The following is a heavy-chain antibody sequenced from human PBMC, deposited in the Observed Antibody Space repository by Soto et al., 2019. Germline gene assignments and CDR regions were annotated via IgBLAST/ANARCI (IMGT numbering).Heavy chain of an antibody. J-gene: IGHJ4*02. Sequence: QVQLQESGPGLVKPSQTLSLTCTVSGGSISSGGYYWSLIRQHPGKGLEWIGYIYYSGSTYYNPSLKSRVTISEDTSKNQFSLKLSSVTAADTAVYYCAGSDYYDTSGYYYRVDYWGQGTLVTVSS. CDR1: GGSISSGGYY. CDR2: IYYSGST. V-gene: IGHV4-31*03. D-gene: IGHD3-22*01. CDR3: AGSDYYDTSGYYYRVDY.